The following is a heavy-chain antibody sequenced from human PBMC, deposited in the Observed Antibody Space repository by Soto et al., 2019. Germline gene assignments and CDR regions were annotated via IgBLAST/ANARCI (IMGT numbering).Heavy chain of an antibody. CDR1: GFTFSDDS. CDR3: ARLWCGGCSGRPPVDY. Sequence: EVQGVEFWGGFVQPGGSLRLSCVLSGFTFSDDSMNWVRQASGKGLSWVSFISAGGSDISYADSVKGRFTISRDNAKNSLYLEMNGLRDEDAAVYYCARLWCGGCSGRPPVDYWGQGTLVTLPS. J-gene: IGHJ4*02. D-gene: IGHD2-15*01. V-gene: IGHV3-48*02. CDR2: ISAGGSDI.